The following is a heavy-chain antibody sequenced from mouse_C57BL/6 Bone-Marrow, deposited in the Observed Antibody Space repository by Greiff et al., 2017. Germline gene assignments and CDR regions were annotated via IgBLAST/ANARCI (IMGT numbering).Heavy chain of an antibody. V-gene: IGHV1-82*01. J-gene: IGHJ2*01. D-gene: IGHD1-1*01. CDR1: GYAFSSSW. Sequence: QVQLQQSGPELVKPGASVKISCKASGYAFSSSWMNWVKQRPGKGLEWIGRIYPGDGDTNYNGKFKGKATLTADKSSSTAYMQLSSHTSEDSAVYFCARKGPTVDVYYYDYWGQGTT. CDR3: ARKGPTVDVYYYDY. CDR2: IYPGDGDT.